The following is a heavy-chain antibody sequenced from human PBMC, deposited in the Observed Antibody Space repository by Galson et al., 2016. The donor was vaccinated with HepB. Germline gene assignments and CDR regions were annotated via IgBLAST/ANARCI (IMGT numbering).Heavy chain of an antibody. D-gene: IGHD5-18*01. CDR1: GGSITASGHY. V-gene: IGHV4-31*03. J-gene: IGHJ3*01. CDR2: IYYTGSN. CDR3: AREGYAPGALDF. Sequence: TLSLTCTVSGGSITASGHYWSWIRQHPGMGLEWLGYIYYTGSNYYNPSLKSRLTMSLDTSKSQFSLTLSSVTAADTAVYYCAREGYAPGALDFWGQGTLVTFSS.